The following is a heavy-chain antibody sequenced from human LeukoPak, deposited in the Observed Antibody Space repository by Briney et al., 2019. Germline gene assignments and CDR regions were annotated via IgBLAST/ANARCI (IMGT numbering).Heavy chain of an antibody. CDR2: IYHSGST. D-gene: IGHD2-8*01. CDR1: GYSISSGYY. J-gene: IGHJ4*02. V-gene: IGHV4-38-2*02. Sequence: SETLSLTCTVSGYSISSGYYWGWIRQPPGKGLEWIGSIYHSGSTYYNPSLKSRVTISVDTSKNQFSLKLSPVTAADTAVYYCASRTGGIVLMVYAEYYFDYWGQGTLVTVSS. CDR3: ASRTGGIVLMVYAEYYFDY.